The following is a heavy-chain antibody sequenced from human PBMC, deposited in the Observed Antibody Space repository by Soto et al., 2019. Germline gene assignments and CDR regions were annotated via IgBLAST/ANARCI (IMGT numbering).Heavy chain of an antibody. Sequence: GASVKVSCKASGYTFTSYAMHWVRQAPGQRLEWMGWINAGNGNTKYSQKFQGRVTITRDTSASTAYMELSSLRSEDTAVYYCAGGYCGSTSCYPISWGQGTLVTVSS. CDR3: AGGYCGSTSCYPIS. V-gene: IGHV1-3*01. D-gene: IGHD2-2*01. CDR2: INAGNGNT. CDR1: GYTFTSYA. J-gene: IGHJ5*02.